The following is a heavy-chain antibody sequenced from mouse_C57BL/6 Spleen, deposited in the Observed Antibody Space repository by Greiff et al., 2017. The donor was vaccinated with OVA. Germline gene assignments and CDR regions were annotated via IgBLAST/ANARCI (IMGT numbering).Heavy chain of an antibody. J-gene: IGHJ4*01. CDR3: TRRTVVAPYYAMDY. Sequence: EVQGVESGEGLVKPGGSLKLSCAASGFTFSSYAMSWVRQTPEKRLEWVAYISSGGDYIYYADTVKGRFTISRDNARNTLYLQMSSLKSEDTAMYYCTRRTVVAPYYAMDYWGQGTSVTVSS. CDR1: GFTFSSYA. V-gene: IGHV5S21*01. CDR2: ISSGGDYI. D-gene: IGHD1-1*01.